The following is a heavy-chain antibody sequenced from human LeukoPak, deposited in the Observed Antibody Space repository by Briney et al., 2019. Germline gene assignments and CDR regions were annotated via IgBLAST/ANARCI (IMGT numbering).Heavy chain of an antibody. V-gene: IGHV4-39*01. CDR2: IYYSGST. CDR3: ARTRGYSGYVDAFDI. D-gene: IGHD5-12*01. J-gene: IGHJ3*02. Sequence: SETLSLTCTVSGGSMGSGSSYWGWIRQPPGKGLEWIGTIYYSGSTYYNPSLKSRVTISADTSKNQFSLKLSSVTAADTAVYYCARTRGYSGYVDAFDIWGQGTMVTVFS. CDR1: GGSMGSGSSY.